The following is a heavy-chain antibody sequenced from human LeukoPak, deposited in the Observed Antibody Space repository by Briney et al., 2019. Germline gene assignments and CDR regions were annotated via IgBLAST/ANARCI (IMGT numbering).Heavy chain of an antibody. D-gene: IGHD2-2*01. CDR2: IYSGGST. CDR3: ARYCSSTSCSRSYYYYYGMDV. Sequence: GGSLRLSCAASGFTVSSNYMSWVRQAPGKGLEWVSVIYSGGSTYYADSVKGRFTISRDNAKNSLYLQMNSLRDEDTAVYYCARYCSSTSCSRSYYYYYGMDVWGQGTTVTVSS. CDR1: GFTVSSNY. J-gene: IGHJ6*02. V-gene: IGHV3-66*01.